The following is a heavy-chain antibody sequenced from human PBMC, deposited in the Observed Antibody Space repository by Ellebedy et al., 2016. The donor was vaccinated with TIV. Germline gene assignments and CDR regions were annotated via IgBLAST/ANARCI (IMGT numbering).Heavy chain of an antibody. J-gene: IGHJ4*02. CDR1: GDSFSSGTSY. CDR2: IYHTGDT. CDR3: TRVKLGDRADYRLDY. V-gene: IGHV4-61*10. D-gene: IGHD4/OR15-4a*01. Sequence: SETLSLTXTVSGDSFSSGTSYWSWIRQSAEKGLEWIGYIYHTGDTYYNPSLKSRVTMSLDTSKNQFSLRVSSVTAADTAVYYCTRVKLGDRADYRLDYWGQGTQVTVSS.